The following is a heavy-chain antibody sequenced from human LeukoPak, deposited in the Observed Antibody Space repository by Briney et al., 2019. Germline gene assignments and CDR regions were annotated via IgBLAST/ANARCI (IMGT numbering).Heavy chain of an antibody. CDR2: ISGSGDST. Sequence: GGSLRLSRAASGFTFSGYPMSWVRQAPRKGLEWVSSISGSGDSTYYADSVKGRFSISRDNSKNTLYLQMNSLSAEDTAVYYCAKRGANWGPFHYWGQGTLVTVSS. D-gene: IGHD7-27*01. J-gene: IGHJ4*02. CDR3: AKRGANWGPFHY. V-gene: IGHV3-23*01. CDR1: GFTFSGYP.